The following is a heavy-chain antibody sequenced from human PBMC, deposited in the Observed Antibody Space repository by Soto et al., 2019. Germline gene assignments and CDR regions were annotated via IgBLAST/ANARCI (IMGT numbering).Heavy chain of an antibody. CDR1: GGSFSGYY. Sequence: SETLSLTCAVYGGSFSGYYWTWIRQPPGTGLEWIGEINHSGSTNYNPSLKSRVTISVDTSKNQSPLKLSSVTAADTAVYYCARDKIRGQQLARGGTGYWGQGTLVTVSS. D-gene: IGHD6-13*01. CDR3: ARDKIRGQQLARGGTGY. J-gene: IGHJ4*02. CDR2: INHSGST. V-gene: IGHV4-34*01.